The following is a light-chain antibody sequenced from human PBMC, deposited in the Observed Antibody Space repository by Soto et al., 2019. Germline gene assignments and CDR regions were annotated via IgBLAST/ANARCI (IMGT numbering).Light chain of an antibody. CDR2: YDT. CDR3: QVWDSSSDHWV. J-gene: IGLJ3*02. CDR1: NIEGES. Sequence: SSELTQPPSVSVAPGKTAWLTCGGKNIEGESVQWYQQRPGQAPVLVIYYDTYRPSGIPERFSGSNSGNTATLTISRVEAGDEADYYCQVWDSSSDHWVFGGGTKLTVL. V-gene: IGLV3-21*01.